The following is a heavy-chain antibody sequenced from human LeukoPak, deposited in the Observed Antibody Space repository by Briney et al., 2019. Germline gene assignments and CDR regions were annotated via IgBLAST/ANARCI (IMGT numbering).Heavy chain of an antibody. CDR2: ISSTSTYI. D-gene: IGHD3-10*01. CDR1: GFTFTTYS. J-gene: IGHJ4*02. Sequence: GGSLRLSCAASGFTFTTYSMHWVRQAPGKGLEWVSSISSTSTYIHYADSLKGRFTISRDNAKNSLYLQLNSLRADDTAVYYCARTYYYGSGSYTLDYWGQGTLVTVSS. V-gene: IGHV3-21*01. CDR3: ARTYYYGSGSYTLDY.